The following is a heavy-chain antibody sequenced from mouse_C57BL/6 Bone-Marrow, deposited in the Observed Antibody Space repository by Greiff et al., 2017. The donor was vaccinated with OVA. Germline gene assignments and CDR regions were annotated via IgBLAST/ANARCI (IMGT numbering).Heavy chain of an antibody. CDR2: ILPSIGRT. CDR3: ARILGGGYAMDY. Sequence: VQLKESGSELRSPGSSVKLSCKDFDSEVFPIAYMSWVRQKPGHGFEWIGGILPSIGRTIYGEKFEDKATLDADTLSNTAYLELNSLTSEDSAIYYCARILGGGYAMDYWGQGTSVTVSS. J-gene: IGHJ4*01. D-gene: IGHD3-3*01. V-gene: IGHV15-2*01. CDR1: DSEVFPIAY.